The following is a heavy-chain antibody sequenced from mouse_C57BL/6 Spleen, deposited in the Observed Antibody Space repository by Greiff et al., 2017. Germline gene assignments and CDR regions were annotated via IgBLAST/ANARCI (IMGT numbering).Heavy chain of an antibody. CDR3: ASDVTGLAY. J-gene: IGHJ3*01. D-gene: IGHD2-12*01. V-gene: IGHV1-66*01. CDR1: GYSFTSYY. CDR2: IYPGSGNT. Sequence: QVQLKQSGPELVKPGASVKISCKASGYSFTSYYIHWVKQRPGQGLEWIGWIYPGSGNTKYNEKFKGKATLTADTSSSTAYMHLSSLTSEDAAVYYCASDVTGLAYWGQGTLVTVSA.